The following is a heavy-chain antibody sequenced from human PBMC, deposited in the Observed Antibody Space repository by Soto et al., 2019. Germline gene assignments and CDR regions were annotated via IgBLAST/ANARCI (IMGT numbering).Heavy chain of an antibody. J-gene: IGHJ5*02. V-gene: IGHV4-61*01. Sequence: SETLSLTCTVSGGSVSSGSYYWSWIRQPTGKGLEWIGYIYYSGSTNYNPSLKSRVTISVDTSKNQFSLKLSSVTAADTAVYYCARDRGSYCGGDCYPPYNWFDPWGQGTLVTVSS. CDR1: GGSVSSGSYY. CDR3: ARDRGSYCGGDCYPPYNWFDP. D-gene: IGHD2-21*02. CDR2: IYYSGST.